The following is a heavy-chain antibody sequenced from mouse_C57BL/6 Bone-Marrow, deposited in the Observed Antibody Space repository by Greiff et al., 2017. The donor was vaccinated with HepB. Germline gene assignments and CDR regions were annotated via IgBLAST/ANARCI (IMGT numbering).Heavy chain of an antibody. J-gene: IGHJ4*01. Sequence: EVQLQESGPGLVKPSQSLSLTCSVTGYSITSGYYWNWIRQFPENKLEWMGYISYDGSNNYNPSLKNRISITRDTSKNQFFLKLNSVTTEDTATYYCAISLYYYAMDYWGQGTSVTVSS. CDR3: AISLYYYAMDY. V-gene: IGHV3-6*01. CDR1: GYSITSGYY. CDR2: ISYDGSN.